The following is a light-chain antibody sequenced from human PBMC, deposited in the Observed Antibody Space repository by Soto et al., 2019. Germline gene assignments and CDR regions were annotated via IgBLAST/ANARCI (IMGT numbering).Light chain of an antibody. CDR2: WAS. CDR1: QSVLYSSNNRDS. V-gene: IGKV4-1*01. Sequence: DIVMTQSPDSLAVSLGERATINCKSSQSVLYSSNNRDSLAWYQQKPGLPPKLLIYWASIRASGVPDRFSGGGSGTDFTLTISSLQAEDVAVYYCQERSNWPPITFGQGTRLEIK. J-gene: IGKJ5*01. CDR3: QERSNWPPIT.